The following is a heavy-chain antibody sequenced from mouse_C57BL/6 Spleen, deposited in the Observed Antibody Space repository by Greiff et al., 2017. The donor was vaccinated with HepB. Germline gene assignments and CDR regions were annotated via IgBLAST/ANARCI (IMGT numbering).Heavy chain of an antibody. CDR2: IYPGSGST. Sequence: QVQLQQPGAELVKPGASVKLSCKASGYTFTSYGITWVKQRPGQGLEWIGDIYPGSGSTNYNEKFKSKVTLTVDTSSSTAYRQLCSLTSEDSAVYFGAGWEYYYGSRDYFAYWGQGTALTVSS. CDR3: AGWEYYYGSRDYFAY. CDR1: GYTFTSYG. J-gene: IGHJ2*01. D-gene: IGHD1-1*01. V-gene: IGHV1-55*01.